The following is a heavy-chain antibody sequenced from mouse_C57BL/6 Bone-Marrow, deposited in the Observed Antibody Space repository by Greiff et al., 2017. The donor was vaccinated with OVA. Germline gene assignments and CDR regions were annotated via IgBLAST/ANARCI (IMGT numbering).Heavy chain of an antibody. V-gene: IGHV5-6*02. CDR3: ARRGYFDY. CDR2: ISSGGSYT. Sequence: EVMLVESGGDLVKPGGSLKLSCAASGFTFSSYGMSWVRQTPDKRLEWVATISSGGSYTYYPNSVKGRFTISRDNAKNTLYLQMSSLTSEDTAVYYCARRGYFDYWGQGTTLTVSS. CDR1: GFTFSSYG. J-gene: IGHJ2*01.